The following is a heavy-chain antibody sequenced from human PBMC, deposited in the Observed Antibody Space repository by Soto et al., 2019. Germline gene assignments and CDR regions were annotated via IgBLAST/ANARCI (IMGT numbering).Heavy chain of an antibody. CDR2: ISSTTNYI. CDR1: GFTFTRYS. V-gene: IGHV3-21*06. CDR3: ARESEDLTSNFDY. Sequence: GGSLILSCAASGFTFTRYSMNWVRQAPGKGLEWVSSISSTTNYIYYGDSMKGRFTISRDNAKNSLYLEMNSLRAEDTAVYYCARESEDLTSNFDYWGQGTLVTVSS. J-gene: IGHJ4*02.